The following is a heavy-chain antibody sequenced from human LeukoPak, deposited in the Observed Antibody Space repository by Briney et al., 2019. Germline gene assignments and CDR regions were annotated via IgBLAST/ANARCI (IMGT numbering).Heavy chain of an antibody. CDR3: ATLVVVSATDI. V-gene: IGHV4-30-2*01. Sequence: SETLSLTCAVSGGSISSGGYSWSCIRQPPGKGLEWIGYIYHSGSTYYNPSLKSRVTISVDRSKNQFSLKLSSVTAADTAAYYCATLVVVSATDIWGQGTMVTVSS. CDR1: GGSISSGGYS. CDR2: IYHSGST. D-gene: IGHD3-22*01. J-gene: IGHJ3*02.